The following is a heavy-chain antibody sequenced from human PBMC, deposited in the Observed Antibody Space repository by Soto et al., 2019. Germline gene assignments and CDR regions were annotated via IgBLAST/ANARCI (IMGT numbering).Heavy chain of an antibody. D-gene: IGHD2-2*02. CDR1: GGTFSSYA. Sequence: SVKVSCKASGGTFSSYAISWVRQAPGQGLEWMGGIIPIFGTANYAQKFQGRVTITADESTSTAYMELSSLRSEDTAVYYCASFEGYCSSTSCYTGYYGMDVWGQGTTVTVSS. J-gene: IGHJ6*02. CDR2: IIPIFGTA. CDR3: ASFEGYCSSTSCYTGYYGMDV. V-gene: IGHV1-69*13.